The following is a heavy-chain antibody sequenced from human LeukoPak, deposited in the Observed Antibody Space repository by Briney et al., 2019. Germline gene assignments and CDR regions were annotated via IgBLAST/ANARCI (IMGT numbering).Heavy chain of an antibody. D-gene: IGHD2-15*01. CDR1: GFTFSSYW. Sequence: GGSLRLSCAASGFTFSSYWMSWVRQAPGKGLEWVANIKQDGSEKYYVDSVKGRFTISRDNAKNSLYLQMNSLRAEDTAVYYCARGYFRTGYCSGGSCYLVYWGQGTLVTVSS. CDR3: ARGYFRTGYCSGGSCYLVY. J-gene: IGHJ4*02. CDR2: IKQDGSEK. V-gene: IGHV3-7*01.